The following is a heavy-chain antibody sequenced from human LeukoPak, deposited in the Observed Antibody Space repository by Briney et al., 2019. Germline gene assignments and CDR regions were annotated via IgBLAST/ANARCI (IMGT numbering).Heavy chain of an antibody. D-gene: IGHD6-19*01. CDR2: IDPSDSYT. V-gene: IGHV5-10-1*01. Sequence: GESLKISCKGSGYSFTSYWISWVRQMPGKGLEWMGRIDPSDSYTNYSPSFQGHVTIPADKSISTAYLQWSSLKASDTAMYYCARRGSGWFLHFDYWGQGTLVTVSS. J-gene: IGHJ4*02. CDR1: GYSFTSYW. CDR3: ARRGSGWFLHFDY.